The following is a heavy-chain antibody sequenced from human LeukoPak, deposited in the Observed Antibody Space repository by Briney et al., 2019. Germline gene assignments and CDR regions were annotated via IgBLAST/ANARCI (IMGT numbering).Heavy chain of an antibody. D-gene: IGHD3/OR15-3a*01. J-gene: IGHJ6*02. Sequence: GASVKVSCKASGGTFSSYAISWVRQAPGQGLEWVGRITPTIDITDYAQKLQGRVTITADKSTNTAYMELSSLRPEDTAVYFCAKSEWLSRLIYKNGLDIWGQGTTVTVSS. CDR1: GGTFSSYA. CDR3: AKSEWLSRLIYKNGLDI. V-gene: IGHV1-69*04. CDR2: ITPTIDIT.